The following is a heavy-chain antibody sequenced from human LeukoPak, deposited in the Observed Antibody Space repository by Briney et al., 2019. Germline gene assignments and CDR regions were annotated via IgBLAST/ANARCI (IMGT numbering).Heavy chain of an antibody. V-gene: IGHV3-48*03. CDR1: GFTFSSYE. Sequence: PGGSLRLSCATSGFTFSSYEMNWVRQAPGKGLEWVSYISSSGSTIYYADSVKGRFTISRDNAKNSLYLQMNSLRAEDTAVYYCAELGTTMIGGVWGKGTTVTISS. D-gene: IGHD3-10*02. CDR3: AELGTTMIGGV. CDR2: ISSSGSTI. J-gene: IGHJ6*04.